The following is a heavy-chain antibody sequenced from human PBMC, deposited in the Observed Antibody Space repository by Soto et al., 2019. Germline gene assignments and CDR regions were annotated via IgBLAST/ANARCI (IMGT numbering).Heavy chain of an antibody. CDR2: IFNSGTT. J-gene: IGHJ4*02. V-gene: IGHV4-31*02. D-gene: IGHD1-26*01. Sequence: QVQLQESGPGLVKPSQTLSLTCSVSGASTVSHYHWTWIRQPPGKGLEWMGYIFNSGTTFYNPSLTSRLSISMDTSGNHFSLELRSVTAADTAVYYCALALGPTPGLDYWGQGTLGTVSS. CDR1: GASTVSHYH. CDR3: ALALGPTPGLDY.